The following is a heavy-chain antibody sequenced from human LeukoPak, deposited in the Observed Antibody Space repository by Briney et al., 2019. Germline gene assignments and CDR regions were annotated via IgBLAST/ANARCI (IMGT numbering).Heavy chain of an antibody. D-gene: IGHD6-19*01. CDR2: ISGSGGST. V-gene: IGHV3-23*01. CDR1: GFTFSSYA. J-gene: IGHJ3*02. Sequence: GGSLRLSCAASGFTFSSYAMSWVRQAPGKGLEWVSGISGSGGSTYYADSVKGRFTISRDNSNSTLYLQMNSLRAEDTAVYFCAKDLPAVAYLHGAFDIWGQGTMVTVSS. CDR3: AKDLPAVAYLHGAFDI.